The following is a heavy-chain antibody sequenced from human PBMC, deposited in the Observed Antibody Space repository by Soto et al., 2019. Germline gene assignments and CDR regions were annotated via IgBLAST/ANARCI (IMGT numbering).Heavy chain of an antibody. Sequence: QVQLQESGPGLVKTSETLSLTCTVSGGSVSSGSYFWSWIRQPPGKGLEWLGYIYYTGNTNYNPSLKSRLTISVDSSNNQFSLKLSYVTAEDTDVYYCAREKTGDLTFFDSWGQGTLVTVSS. CDR3: AREKTGDLTFFDS. D-gene: IGHD3-16*01. CDR1: GGSVSSGSYF. CDR2: IYYTGNT. J-gene: IGHJ4*02. V-gene: IGHV4-61*01.